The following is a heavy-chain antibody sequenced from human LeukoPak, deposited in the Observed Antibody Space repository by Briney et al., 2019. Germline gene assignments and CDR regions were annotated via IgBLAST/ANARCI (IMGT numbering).Heavy chain of an antibody. CDR3: AKDKQQLVRFFDY. CDR1: GFTFSSYA. V-gene: IGHV3-23*01. CDR2: ISGSGGST. Sequence: GGSLRLSCAASGFTFSSYAMSWVRQAPGKGLEWVSAISGSGGSTYYANSVKGRFTISRDNSKNTLYLQMNSLRAEDTAVYYCAKDKQQLVRFFDYWGQGTLVTVSS. D-gene: IGHD6-13*01. J-gene: IGHJ4*02.